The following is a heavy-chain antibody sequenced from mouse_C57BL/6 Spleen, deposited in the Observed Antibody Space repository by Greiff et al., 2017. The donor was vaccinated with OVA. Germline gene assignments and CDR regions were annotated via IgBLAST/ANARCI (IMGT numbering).Heavy chain of an antibody. CDR2: IYPGSGST. CDR3: ARYYGSSPWYFDV. D-gene: IGHD1-1*01. J-gene: IGHJ1*03. V-gene: IGHV1-55*01. Sequence: QVQLQQPGAELVKPGASVKMSCKASSYTFTSYWITWVKQRPGQGLEWIGDIYPGSGSTNYNEKFKSKATLTVDTSSSTAYMQLSSLTSEDSAVYYCARYYGSSPWYFDVWGTGTTVTVSS. CDR1: SYTFTSYW.